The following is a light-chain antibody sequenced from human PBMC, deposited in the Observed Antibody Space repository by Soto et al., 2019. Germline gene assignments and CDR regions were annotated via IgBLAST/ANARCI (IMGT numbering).Light chain of an antibody. CDR1: QSISSY. J-gene: IGKJ2*03. CDR3: QRCYSTPLDC. Sequence: DIQMTQSPSSLSASVGDRVPITCRASQSISSYLNWYQQKPGNAPKLLIYAASSVQRGVPSRFSGSRSGTNFTLTISRLQPQDFATYYYQRCYSTPLDCFGQGTKLEIK. CDR2: AAS. V-gene: IGKV1-39*01.